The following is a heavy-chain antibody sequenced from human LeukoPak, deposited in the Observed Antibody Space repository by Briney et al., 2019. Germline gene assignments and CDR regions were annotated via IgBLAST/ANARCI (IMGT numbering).Heavy chain of an antibody. CDR2: ISSSSSYI. CDR3: ASLILGYCSSTSCPNDY. J-gene: IGHJ4*02. Sequence: GGSLRLSCAASGFTSSSYSMNWVRQAPGKGLEWVSSISSSSSYIYYADSVKGRFTISRDNAKNSLYLQMNSLRAEDAAVYYCASLILGYCSSTSCPNDYWGQGTLVTVSS. V-gene: IGHV3-21*01. CDR1: GFTSSSYS. D-gene: IGHD2-2*01.